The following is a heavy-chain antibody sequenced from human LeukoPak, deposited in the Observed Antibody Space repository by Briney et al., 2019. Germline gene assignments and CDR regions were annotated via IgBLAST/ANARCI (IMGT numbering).Heavy chain of an antibody. Sequence: SETLSLTCTVSGGSISLYHWSWVRQSPGKGLDWLGYIHHSGTTNYDPSLKSRVTISIDTSKNQFSLKLNSLTAADTAVYYCAGGVRKRLGAAIDHYYYALHVWGRGTMVTVSS. CDR2: IHHSGTT. CDR3: AGGVRKRLGAAIDHYYYALHV. CDR1: GGSISLYH. J-gene: IGHJ6*02. D-gene: IGHD1-26*01. V-gene: IGHV4-59*03.